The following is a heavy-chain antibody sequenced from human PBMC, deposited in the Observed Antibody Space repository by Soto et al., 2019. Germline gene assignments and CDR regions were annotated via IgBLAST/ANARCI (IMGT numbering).Heavy chain of an antibody. V-gene: IGHV3-30-3*01. D-gene: IGHD3-3*01. CDR2: ISYDGSNK. CDR1: GFTFSSYA. J-gene: IGHJ6*02. Sequence: GGSLRLSCAASGFTFSSYAMHWVRQAPGKGLEWVAVISYDGSNKYYADSVKCRITISRHNSKNTLYLQMNSLRAEDTAVYYCARDLVTAITIIGMATPYGRDGWGQGPTVTV. CDR3: ARDLVTAITIIGMATPYGRDG.